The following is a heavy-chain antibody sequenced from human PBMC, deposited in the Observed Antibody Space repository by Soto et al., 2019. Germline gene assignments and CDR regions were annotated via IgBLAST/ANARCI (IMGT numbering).Heavy chain of an antibody. CDR3: TGEVASGY. CDR1: GFTVSSYG. D-gene: IGHD2-8*02. J-gene: IGHJ4*02. CDR2: ISRDGGTK. Sequence: QVQLVESGGGVVQPGRSLRLSCAASGFTVSSYGMHWVRQAPGKGLEWVAVISRDGGTKYYADSVKGRFTISRDNSRNTLFLEMNSLSGDDMAVYYCTGEVASGYWGQGTLFTVSS. V-gene: IGHV3-30*03.